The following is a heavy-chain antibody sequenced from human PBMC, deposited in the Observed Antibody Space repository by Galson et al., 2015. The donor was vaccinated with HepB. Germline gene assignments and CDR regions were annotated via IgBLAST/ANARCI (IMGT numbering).Heavy chain of an antibody. J-gene: IGHJ6*02. V-gene: IGHV3-48*03. CDR3: ARASMIRGRGSFYVLDV. Sequence: SLRLSCAASGFSFNNYEMRWVRQAPGTGLEWVSYISSSTNTKYYADSVKGRFTISRDNAKNSLFLQMHSLRAEDTAVYHCARASMIRGRGSFYVLDVWGQGTTITVS. CDR1: GFSFNNYE. D-gene: IGHD3-10*01. CDR2: ISSSTNTK.